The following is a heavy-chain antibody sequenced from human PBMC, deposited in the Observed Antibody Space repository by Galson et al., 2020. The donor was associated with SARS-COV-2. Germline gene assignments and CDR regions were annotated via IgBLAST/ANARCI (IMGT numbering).Heavy chain of an antibody. CDR1: GFTFSSYW. CDR3: AREVRGNSGY. J-gene: IGHJ4*02. Sequence: ALHGESLKISCAASGFTFSSYWMHWVRQAPGKGLVWISRINSDGSSTSYAYSVKGRFTISRDNAKNKMYLQMNRLRADDTAVYYCAREVRGNSGYWGQGTLVTFAS. D-gene: IGHD3-10*01. CDR2: INSDGSST. V-gene: IGHV3-74*01.